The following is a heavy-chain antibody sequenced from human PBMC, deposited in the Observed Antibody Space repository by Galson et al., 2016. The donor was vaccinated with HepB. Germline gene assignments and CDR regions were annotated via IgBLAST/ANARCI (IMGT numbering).Heavy chain of an antibody. CDR2: INPQGGGT. J-gene: IGHJ4*02. CDR1: GYTLTAYY. D-gene: IGHD2-15*01. Sequence: SVKVSCKASGYTLTAYYMHWVRQAPGQGLEWMGWINPQGGGTNYAQKFQGRVTMTRDTSISTGYMELGRLISDDTAVYYCATDAVYWRGGRCYSRPWGYWGQGTLVTVSS. CDR3: ATDAVYWRGGRCYSRPWGY. V-gene: IGHV1-2*02.